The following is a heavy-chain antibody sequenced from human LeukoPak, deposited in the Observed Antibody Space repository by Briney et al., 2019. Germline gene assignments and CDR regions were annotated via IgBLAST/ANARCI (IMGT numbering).Heavy chain of an antibody. CDR1: GFTFSSYG. V-gene: IGHV3-33*01. Sequence: GGSLTLSCVASGFTFSSYGMHWVRPAPGKGLEWVAVIWHDGSNQYYADSVKGRFTISRDNSKNTLYLQVDSLRAEDTAVYYCARISGYSSGWYYLDYWGQGTLVTVSS. J-gene: IGHJ4*02. CDR3: ARISGYSSGWYYLDY. CDR2: IWHDGSNQ. D-gene: IGHD6-19*01.